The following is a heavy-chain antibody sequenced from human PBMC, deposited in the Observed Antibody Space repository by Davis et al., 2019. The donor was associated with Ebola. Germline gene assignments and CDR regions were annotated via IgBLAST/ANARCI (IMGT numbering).Heavy chain of an antibody. V-gene: IGHV4-39*07. J-gene: IGHJ5*02. Sequence: SETLSLTCTVSGGSISSSSYYWSWIRQPPGQGLVWIVEINHSGSTYYNPSLKIRLTIPVDRSKNQFSLKLSSVTAADTAEYYCARDHLFRFDTWGQGTLVTVSS. D-gene: IGHD3-10*02. CDR3: ARDHLFRFDT. CDR1: GGSISSSSYY. CDR2: INHSGST.